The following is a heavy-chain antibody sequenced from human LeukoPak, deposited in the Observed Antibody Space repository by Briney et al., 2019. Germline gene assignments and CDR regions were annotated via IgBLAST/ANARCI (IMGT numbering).Heavy chain of an antibody. CDR1: GGSISSYY. Sequence: SETLSLTCTVSGGSISSYYWSWIRQPPGKGPEWIGYIYYSGSTNYNPSLKSRVTISMDKSKNQLSLKLNFVTAADTAVYYCARDRGGYTYSHDYWGQGTLVTVSS. CDR2: IYYSGST. D-gene: IGHD5-18*01. CDR3: ARDRGGYTYSHDY. V-gene: IGHV4-59*12. J-gene: IGHJ4*02.